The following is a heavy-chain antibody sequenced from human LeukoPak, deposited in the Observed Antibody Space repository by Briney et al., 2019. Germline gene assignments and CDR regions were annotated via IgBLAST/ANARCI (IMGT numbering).Heavy chain of an antibody. CDR3: ARLYSYAYYYYYMDV. CDR1: GYSISSGYY. V-gene: IGHV4-38-2*02. D-gene: IGHD5-18*01. J-gene: IGHJ6*03. Sequence: SETLSLTCTVSGYSISSGYYWGWIRQPPGKGLEWIGSIYHSGSTYYNPSLKSRVTISVDTSKNQFSLKLSSVTAADTAVYYCARLYSYAYYYYYMDVWGKGTTVTVSS. CDR2: IYHSGST.